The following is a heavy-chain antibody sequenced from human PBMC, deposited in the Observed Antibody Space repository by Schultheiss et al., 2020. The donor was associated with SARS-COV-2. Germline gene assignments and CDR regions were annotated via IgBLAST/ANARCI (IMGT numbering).Heavy chain of an antibody. J-gene: IGHJ5*02. Sequence: SETLSLTCAVYGGSFSGYYWSWIRQPPGKGLEWIGEINHSGSTNYNPSLKSRVTISVDTSKNQFSLKLSSVTAADTAVYYCARARDIVVVVAAPTIGGNWFDPWGQGILVTVSS. CDR1: GGSFSGYY. CDR3: ARARDIVVVVAAPTIGGNWFDP. CDR2: INHSGST. V-gene: IGHV4-34*01. D-gene: IGHD2-15*01.